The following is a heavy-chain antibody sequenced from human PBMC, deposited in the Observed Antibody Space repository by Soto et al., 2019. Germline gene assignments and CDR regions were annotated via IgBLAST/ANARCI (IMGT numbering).Heavy chain of an antibody. CDR1: GFTFSSYA. D-gene: IGHD1-20*01. CDR3: AKDTVNWNPGSGDY. Sequence: LRLSCAASGFTFSSYAMSWVRQAPGKGLEWVSAISGSGGSTYYADSVKGRFTISRDNSKNTLYLQMNSLRAEDTAVYYCAKDTVNWNPGSGDYWGQGTLVTVSS. CDR2: ISGSGGST. J-gene: IGHJ4*02. V-gene: IGHV3-23*01.